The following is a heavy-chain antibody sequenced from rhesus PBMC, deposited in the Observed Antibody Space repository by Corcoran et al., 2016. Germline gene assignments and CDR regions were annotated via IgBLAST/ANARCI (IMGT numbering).Heavy chain of an antibody. Sequence: QVQLQESGPGLVKPAETLSLTCAVSCGSITSRYHYSCWIRQAPGKGLEWIGYISYSGSTSYNPSLKSRVTISRDTSKNQFSLKLSSVTAADTAVYYCARSGIAARGVDYWGQGVLVTVSS. CDR3: ARSGIAARGVDY. D-gene: IGHD6-13*01. CDR1: CGSITSRYHY. CDR2: ISYSGST. J-gene: IGHJ4*01. V-gene: IGHV4-122*02.